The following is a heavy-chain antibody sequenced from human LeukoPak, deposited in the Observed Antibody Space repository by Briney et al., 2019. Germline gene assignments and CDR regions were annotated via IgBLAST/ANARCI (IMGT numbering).Heavy chain of an antibody. V-gene: IGHV3-23*01. Sequence: PGGSLRLSCAASGLTFSDYAMSWVRQPGGKGLEWVSDISGSGGSTYYADSVKGRFTISRDNSKNTLYLQMNSLRREDTAVYCCAKLGTFDSSSYYFLFDYWGQGTQVTV. CDR2: ISGSGGST. CDR3: AKLGTFDSSSYYFLFDY. J-gene: IGHJ4*02. CDR1: GLTFSDYA. D-gene: IGHD3-22*01.